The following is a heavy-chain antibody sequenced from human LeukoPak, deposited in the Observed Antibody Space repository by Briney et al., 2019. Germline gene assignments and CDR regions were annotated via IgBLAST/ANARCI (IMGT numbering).Heavy chain of an antibody. CDR1: GFTFSSYW. CDR2: IKQDGSEK. D-gene: IGHD3-3*01. V-gene: IGHV3-7*01. Sequence: GGSLRLSCAASGFTFSSYWMSWVRQAPGKGLEWVANIKQDGSEKYYVDSVKGRFTISRDNAKNSLYLQMNSLRAEDTAVYYCARTQYYDFWSGYWYYYYYMDVWGKGTTVTVSS. CDR3: ARTQYYDFWSGYWYYYYYMDV. J-gene: IGHJ6*03.